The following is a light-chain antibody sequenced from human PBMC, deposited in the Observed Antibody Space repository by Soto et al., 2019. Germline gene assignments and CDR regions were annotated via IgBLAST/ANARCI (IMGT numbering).Light chain of an antibody. CDR2: DAS. J-gene: IGKJ4*01. CDR3: QHYDNLPLT. CDR1: QSISSW. V-gene: IGKV1-5*01. Sequence: DIKMTQSPSTLSASVGDRVTITFRASQSISSWLAWYQQKPGKAPKLLIYDASSLESGVPSRFSGSGSRTHFSLSINNLQPEDVGTYFCQHYDNLPLTFGGGTKVDI.